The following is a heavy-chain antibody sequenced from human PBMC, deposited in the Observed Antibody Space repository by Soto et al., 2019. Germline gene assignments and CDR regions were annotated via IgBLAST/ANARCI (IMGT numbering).Heavy chain of an antibody. V-gene: IGHV5-51*01. CDR3: ERLPGVRAAFDGFNV. D-gene: IGHD3-10*01. CDR2: IYPGDSDT. Sequence: GESLKISCKGSGYSFAGYWIGLVRQMPGKGLDWMGVIYPGDSDTRYSPSFHGQVSISADKSISTAYLQWSRLKASDTAMYFCERLPGVRAAFDGFNVWGQGTMVTVSS. J-gene: IGHJ3*01. CDR1: GYSFAGYW.